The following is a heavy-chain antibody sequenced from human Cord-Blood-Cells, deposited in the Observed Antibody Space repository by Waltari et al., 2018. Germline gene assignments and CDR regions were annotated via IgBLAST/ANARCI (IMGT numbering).Heavy chain of an antibody. CDR1: GGSISSSSYY. V-gene: IGHV4-39*07. CDR3: ARRKGRGSYFDY. D-gene: IGHD1-26*01. J-gene: IGHJ4*02. Sequence: QLQLQESGPGLVKPSETLSLTCTVSGGSISSSSYYWGWIRQPPGKGLEWIGSIDYSGSTYYNPSLKSRVTISVDTSKNQFSLKLSSVTAADTAVYYCARRKGRGSYFDYWGQGTLVTVSS. CDR2: IDYSGST.